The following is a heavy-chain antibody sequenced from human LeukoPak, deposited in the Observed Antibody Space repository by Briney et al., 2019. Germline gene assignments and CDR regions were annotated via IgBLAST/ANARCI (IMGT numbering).Heavy chain of an antibody. CDR1: GGSISSYY. V-gene: IGHV4-59*01. CDR2: IYYSGST. D-gene: IGHD2-15*01. Sequence: PSETLSLTCTVSGGSISSYYWSWIRQPPGKGLEWIGYIYYSGSTNYNPSLKSRVTISVDTSKTQFSLKLSSVTAADTAVYYCGRDFIGWFDPWGQGTLVSVSS. J-gene: IGHJ5*02. CDR3: GRDFIGWFDP.